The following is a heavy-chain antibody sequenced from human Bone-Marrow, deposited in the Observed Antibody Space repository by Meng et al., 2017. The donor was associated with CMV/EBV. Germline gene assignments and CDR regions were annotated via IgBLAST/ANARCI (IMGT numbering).Heavy chain of an antibody. CDR3: ARDRRDIVVVPAAPVNYYYYYGMDV. CDR1: GFTFSSYA. D-gene: IGHD2-2*01. V-gene: IGHV3-30-3*01. J-gene: IGHJ6*02. CDR2: ISYDGSNK. Sequence: GGSLRLSCAASGFTFSSYAMHWVRQAPGKGLEWVAVISYDGSNKYYADSVKGRFTISRDNSKNTLYLQMNSLRAEDTAVYYCARDRRDIVVVPAAPVNYYYYYGMDVWGQGTTVTVSS.